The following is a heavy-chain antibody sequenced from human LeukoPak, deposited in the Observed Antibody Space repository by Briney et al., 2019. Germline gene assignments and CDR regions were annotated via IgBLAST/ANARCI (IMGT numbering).Heavy chain of an antibody. CDR2: IRYDGSNK. J-gene: IGHJ4*02. CDR3: AKDGYGDLDY. V-gene: IGHV3-30*02. Sequence: PGGSLRLSCAASGFTFNNYGMHWFRQAPGKGLEWVAFIRYDGSNKYYADSVKGRVTISRDNSKNTLYLQMKSLRAEDTAVYYCAKDGYGDLDYWGQGTLVTVSS. CDR1: GFTFNNYG. D-gene: IGHD5-18*01.